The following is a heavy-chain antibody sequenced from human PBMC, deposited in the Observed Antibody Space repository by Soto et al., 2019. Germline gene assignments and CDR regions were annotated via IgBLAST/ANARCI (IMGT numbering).Heavy chain of an antibody. D-gene: IGHD5-12*01. J-gene: IGHJ5*02. Sequence: PGESLKISCKGSGYSFTSYWIGWVRQMPGKGLEWMGIIYPGDSDTRYSPSFQGQVTISADKSISTAYLQWSSLKASDTAMYYCARGLRTIVTTFWFDPWGQGNLVTVSS. CDR1: GYSFTSYW. CDR3: ARGLRTIVTTFWFDP. CDR2: IYPGDSDT. V-gene: IGHV5-51*01.